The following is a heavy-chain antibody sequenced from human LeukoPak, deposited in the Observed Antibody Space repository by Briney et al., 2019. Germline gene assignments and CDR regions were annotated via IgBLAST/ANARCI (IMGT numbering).Heavy chain of an antibody. J-gene: IGHJ6*03. CDR2: ISSSGSTI. D-gene: IGHD4-11*01. Sequence: GGSLRLSCAASGFTFSDYYMSWIRQAPGKGLEWVSYISSSGSTIYYADSVKGRFTISRDNAKNSLYLQMNSLRAEDTAVYYCARDSYSNYPWYYYMDVWGKGTTVTVSS. V-gene: IGHV3-11*01. CDR3: ARDSYSNYPWYYYMDV. CDR1: GFTFSDYY.